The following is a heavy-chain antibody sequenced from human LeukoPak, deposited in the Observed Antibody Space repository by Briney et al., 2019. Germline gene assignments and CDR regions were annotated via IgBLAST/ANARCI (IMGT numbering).Heavy chain of an antibody. Sequence: PGRSLRLSCAASGFTFSSYGMHWVRQAPGKGLEWVAVISYDGSNKYYADSVKGRFTISRDNSKNTLYLQMNSLRAEDTAVYYCAKDQLDYWGQGTPVTVSS. V-gene: IGHV3-30*18. D-gene: IGHD2-2*01. CDR1: GFTFSSYG. CDR3: AKDQLDY. J-gene: IGHJ4*02. CDR2: ISYDGSNK.